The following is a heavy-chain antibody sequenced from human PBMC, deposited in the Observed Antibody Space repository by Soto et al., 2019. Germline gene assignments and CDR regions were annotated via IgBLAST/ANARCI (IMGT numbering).Heavy chain of an antibody. D-gene: IGHD2-15*01. CDR2: ISSNGGST. J-gene: IGHJ6*02. Sequence: EVQLVESGGGLVQPGGSLRLSCAASGFTFSSYAMHWVRQAPGKGLEYVSAISSNGGSTYYANSVKGRFTISRDNSKNTLYFQMGRLREEDMAVYYCTRMEQWIGGSSYSLTSYYYYGMDVWGQGTTVTVSS. V-gene: IGHV3-64*01. CDR3: TRMEQWIGGSSYSLTSYYYYGMDV. CDR1: GFTFSSYA.